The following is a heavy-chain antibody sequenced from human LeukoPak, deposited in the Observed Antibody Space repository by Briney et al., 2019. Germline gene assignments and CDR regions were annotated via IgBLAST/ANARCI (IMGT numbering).Heavy chain of an antibody. CDR1: EFTFSSYT. CDR3: ARGGSWNEDWFDP. D-gene: IGHD1-1*01. CDR2: ISSTSSYI. Sequence: GGSLRLSCTASEFTFSSYTMNWVRQAPGKGLEWVSSISSTSSYIYYAASVKGRFTISRDNAKNSLYLQMNSLRDEDTAVYYCARGGSWNEDWFDPWGQGTLVTVSS. J-gene: IGHJ5*02. V-gene: IGHV3-21*01.